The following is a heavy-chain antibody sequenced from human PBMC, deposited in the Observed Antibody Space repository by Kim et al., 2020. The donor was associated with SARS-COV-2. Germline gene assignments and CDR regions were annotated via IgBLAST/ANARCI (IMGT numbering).Heavy chain of an antibody. D-gene: IGHD5-12*01. V-gene: IGHV3-9*01. CDR1: GFTFDDYA. CDR2: ISWNSGSI. J-gene: IGHJ4*02. CDR3: ANSRIVATIEFDY. Sequence: GGSLRLSCAASGFTFDDYAMHWVRQAPGKGLEWVSGISWNSGSIGYADSVKGRFTISRDNAKNSLYLQMNSLRAEDTALYYCANSRIVATIEFDYWGQGTLVTVSS.